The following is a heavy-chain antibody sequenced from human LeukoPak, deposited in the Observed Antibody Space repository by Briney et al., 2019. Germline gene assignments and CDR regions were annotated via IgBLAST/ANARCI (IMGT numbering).Heavy chain of an antibody. CDR1: GYTFTGYY. V-gene: IGHV1-2*02. D-gene: IGHD3-9*01. CDR3: ARDYYDILTGYPFDY. J-gene: IGHJ4*02. Sequence: PVASVKVSCKASGYTFTGYYMHWVRQAPGQGLEWMGWINPNSGGTNYAQKFQGRVTMTRDTSISTAYMELSRLRSDDTAVYYCARDYYDILTGYPFDYWGQGTLVTVSS. CDR2: INPNSGGT.